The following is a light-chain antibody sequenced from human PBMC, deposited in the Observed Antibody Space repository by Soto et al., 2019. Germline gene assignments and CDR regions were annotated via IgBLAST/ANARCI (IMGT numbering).Light chain of an antibody. CDR2: YDR. CDR3: QVWDTSSDHVV. J-gene: IGLJ2*01. CDR1: NIRSKS. Sequence: SYELTQPPSVSVAPGETASVTCGGNNIRSKSVHWYQQKPGQAPVLVIYYDRERPSGIPERFSGSNSGNTATLPISRVEAGDEADYYCQVWDTSSDHVVFGGGTKLTVL. V-gene: IGLV3-21*04.